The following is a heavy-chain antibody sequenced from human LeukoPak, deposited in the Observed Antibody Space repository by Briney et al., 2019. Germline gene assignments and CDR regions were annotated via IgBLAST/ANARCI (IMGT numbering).Heavy chain of an antibody. CDR1: GFTFSSYS. CDR3: ARLSGPGIAAAGTL. V-gene: IGHV3-21*04. J-gene: IGHJ4*02. D-gene: IGHD6-13*01. Sequence: PGGSLRLSCAASGFTFSSYSMNWVRQAPGKGLEWVSSISSSSSYIYYADSVKGRFTISRDNAKNSLYLQMNSLRAEDTALYYCARLSGPGIAAAGTLWGQGTLVTVSS. CDR2: ISSSSSYI.